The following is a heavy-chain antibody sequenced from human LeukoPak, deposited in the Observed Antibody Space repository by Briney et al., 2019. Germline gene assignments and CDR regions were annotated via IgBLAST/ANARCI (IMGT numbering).Heavy chain of an antibody. CDR1: GVTFSSDA. CDR3: AKRSVGPRFFEY. V-gene: IGHV3-23*01. Sequence: GGSLTLSCAVSGVTFSSDANSWIRQAQGKGLEWVSAISGSGGSTYYADSVKGRCTISRHNSKNTLYLQMNSLRTAHPAVYYCAKRSVGPRFFEYWGQGTVVTVSS. J-gene: IGHJ4*02. CDR2: ISGSGGST.